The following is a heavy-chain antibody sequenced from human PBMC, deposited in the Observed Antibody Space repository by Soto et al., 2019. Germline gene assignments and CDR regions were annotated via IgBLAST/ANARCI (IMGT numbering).Heavy chain of an antibody. Sequence: SQTLSLTCAISGDSVSSNSAAWNWIRQSPSRGLEWLGRTYYRSKWYNDYAVSVKSRITINPDTSKNQFSLQLNSVTPEDTAVYYCARDSSSSAGLFYYYYYMDVWGKGTTVTVSS. D-gene: IGHD6-6*01. CDR2: TYYRSKWYN. CDR3: ARDSSSSAGLFYYYYYMDV. J-gene: IGHJ6*03. V-gene: IGHV6-1*01. CDR1: GDSVSSNSAA.